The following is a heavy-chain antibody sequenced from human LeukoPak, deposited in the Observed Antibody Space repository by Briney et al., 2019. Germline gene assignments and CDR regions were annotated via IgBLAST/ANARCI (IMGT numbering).Heavy chain of an antibody. CDR1: GLTVSSNY. CDR3: ARDVWSGGSFEY. D-gene: IGHD6-19*01. CDR2: LYAAGNT. V-gene: IGHV3-53*01. J-gene: IGHJ4*02. Sequence: GGSLRLSCAASGLTVSSNYMSWVRQAPGKGLEWVSVLYAAGNTYYADSVKGRFTISRDNSKNTVYLQMNSLRADDTAVYYCARDVWSGGSFEYWGQGTLVTVSS.